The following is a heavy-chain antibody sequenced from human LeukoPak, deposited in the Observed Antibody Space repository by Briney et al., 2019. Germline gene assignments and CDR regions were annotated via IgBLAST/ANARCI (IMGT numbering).Heavy chain of an antibody. CDR1: GRSFSGYY. V-gene: IGHV4-34*01. CDR3: ARGTLRLVRISSPGNLDY. CDR2: INHSEST. J-gene: IGHJ4*02. Sequence: SETLSLTCAVYGRSFSGYYWSWLRQPPGKGLEWIGEINHSESTNYNPSPKSRVTISVDTSKNQFSLRLSSVTAADTAVYYCARGTLRLVRISSPGNLDYWGQGTLVTVSS. D-gene: IGHD6-19*01.